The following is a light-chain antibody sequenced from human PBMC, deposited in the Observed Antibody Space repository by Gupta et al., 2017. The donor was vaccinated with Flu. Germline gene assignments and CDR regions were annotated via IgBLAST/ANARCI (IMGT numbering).Light chain of an antibody. J-gene: IGKJ5*01. CDR1: QDISNY. CDR2: DAS. Sequence: VGDRVTITCQASQDISNYLNWYQQQPGNAPQLLIYDASNLETGVPSRFSGSGSGTDFTFTISILQPEDIATYYCQQYDNLITFGQGTRLEIK. CDR3: QQYDNLIT. V-gene: IGKV1-33*01.